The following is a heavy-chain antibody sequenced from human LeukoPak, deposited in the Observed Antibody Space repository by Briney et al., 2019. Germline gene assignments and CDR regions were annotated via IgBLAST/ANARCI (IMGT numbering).Heavy chain of an antibody. CDR1: GYTFTGYY. V-gene: IGHV1-2*02. Sequence: ASVKVSCKASGYTFTGYYMHWVRQAPGQGLEWMGWINPNSGGTNYAQKFQGGVTMTRDTSISTAYMELSRLRSDDTAVYYCARGGDRRGTALDYFDYWGQGTLVTVSS. CDR3: ARGGDRRGTALDYFDY. D-gene: IGHD3-16*01. J-gene: IGHJ4*02. CDR2: INPNSGGT.